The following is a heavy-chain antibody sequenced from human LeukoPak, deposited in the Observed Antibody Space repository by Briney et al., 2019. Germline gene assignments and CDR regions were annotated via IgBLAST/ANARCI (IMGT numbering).Heavy chain of an antibody. J-gene: IGHJ6*02. CDR2: TYYRSTWYN. V-gene: IGHV6-1*01. CDR1: GDSASSNSAA. Sequence: SQTLSLTCAISGDSASSNSAAWNWIRQSPSRGLERLGRTYYRSTWYNDYAVSVKSRITINPDTSKNQFSRQLNYVTPEVTAVYYCARDPLVVVADPAAGAYYYGMDVWGQGTTVTVSS. D-gene: IGHD2-15*01. CDR3: ARDPLVVVADPAAGAYYYGMDV.